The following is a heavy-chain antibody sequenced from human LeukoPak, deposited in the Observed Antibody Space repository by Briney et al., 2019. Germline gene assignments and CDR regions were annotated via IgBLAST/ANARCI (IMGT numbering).Heavy chain of an antibody. CDR1: GGTFSSYA. J-gene: IGHJ6*03. D-gene: IGHD1-7*01. V-gene: IGHV1-69*06. CDR3: ARGDRRKTSYYYYMDV. CDR2: IIPIFGTA. Sequence: SVKGSCKASGGTFSSYAISWVRQAPGQGLEWMGGIIPIFGTANYAQKFQGRVTITADKSTSTAYMELSSLRSEDTAVYYCARGDRRKTSYYYYMDVWGKGTTVTVSS.